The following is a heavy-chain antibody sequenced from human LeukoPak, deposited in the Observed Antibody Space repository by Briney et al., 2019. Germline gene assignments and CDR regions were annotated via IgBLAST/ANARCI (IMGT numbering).Heavy chain of an antibody. J-gene: IGHJ3*02. CDR2: ISSRGGST. D-gene: IGHD4/OR15-4a*01. CDR3: AKVSQVRSQAFDI. V-gene: IGHV3-23*01. Sequence: GGSLRLSCAASGFSFSSYTMTWVRQAPVKGLEWVSVISSRGGSTYYADSVKGRFTISRDNSKNTLYLQMNSLRAEDTAVYYCAKVSQVRSQAFDIWGQGTMVTVSS. CDR1: GFSFSSYT.